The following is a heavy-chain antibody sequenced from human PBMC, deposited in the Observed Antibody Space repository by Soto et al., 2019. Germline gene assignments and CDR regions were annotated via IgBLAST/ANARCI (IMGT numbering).Heavy chain of an antibody. V-gene: IGHV4-30-4*01. D-gene: IGHD2-15*01. CDR2: IYYSGSSGTT. CDR3: ARGYHSGHSYIGGGTREDF. CDR1: GVSISSSDYY. Sequence: QVQMQESGPGLVKPSQTLSLTCTVSGVSISSSDYYWSWIRQPPGKGLEWVGYIYYSGSSGTTYNNPSLRGRVSISGDSSKNQFSLKLRSVTAGDTAVYYCARGYHSGHSYIGGGTREDFWGQGTLVTVSS. J-gene: IGHJ4*02.